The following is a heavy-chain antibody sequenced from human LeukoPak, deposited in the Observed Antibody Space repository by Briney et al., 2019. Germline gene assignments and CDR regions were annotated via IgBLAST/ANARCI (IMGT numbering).Heavy chain of an antibody. CDR1: GFSFGTYA. J-gene: IGHJ4*02. V-gene: IGHV3-23*01. D-gene: IGHD3-22*01. Sequence: PGGSLRLSCAASGFSFGTYAMSWVRQAPGKGLEWVSAISGSGGSTYYADSVKGRFTISRDNSKNTLYLQMNSLRAEDTAVYYCAKRGWYYYDSSGYYFDYWGQGTLVTVSS. CDR2: ISGSGGST. CDR3: AKRGWYYYDSSGYYFDY.